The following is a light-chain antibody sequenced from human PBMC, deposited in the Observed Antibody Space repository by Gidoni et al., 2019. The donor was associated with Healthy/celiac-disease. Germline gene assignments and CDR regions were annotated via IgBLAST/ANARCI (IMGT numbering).Light chain of an antibody. V-gene: IGKV4-1*01. CDR1: QSVLYRSNNKNY. J-gene: IGKJ2*04. CDR2: WAS. CDR3: QQYYRTPCS. Sequence: DIVMTQSPDSLSVSLGERATIHCKSSQSVLYRSNNKNYLAWYQQKPGQPPKLLIYWASTRESGVPDRFSGRGSGTDFTLTIRSLHAEDVAVYYCQQYYRTPCSFGQGTKLEIK.